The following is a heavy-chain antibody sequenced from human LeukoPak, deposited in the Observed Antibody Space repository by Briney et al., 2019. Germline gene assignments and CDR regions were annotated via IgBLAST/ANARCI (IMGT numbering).Heavy chain of an antibody. CDR3: ARALTPRYYDFWSGYYTVDDAFDI. J-gene: IGHJ3*02. D-gene: IGHD3-3*01. Sequence: GGSLRLSCAASGFTFSSYAMHWVRQAPAKGLEWVAVISYDGSNKYYADSVKGRFTISRDNSKNTLYLQMNSLRAEDTAVYYCARALTPRYYDFWSGYYTVDDAFDIWGQGTMVTASS. CDR2: ISYDGSNK. V-gene: IGHV3-30-3*01. CDR1: GFTFSSYA.